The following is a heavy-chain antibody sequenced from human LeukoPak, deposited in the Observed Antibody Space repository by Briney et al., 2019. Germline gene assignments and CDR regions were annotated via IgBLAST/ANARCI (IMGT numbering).Heavy chain of an antibody. CDR1: GFTFSGYW. D-gene: IGHD1-1*01. V-gene: IGHV3-7*03. CDR3: ARDRIVAWNFDF. Sequence: GGSLRLSCAASGFTFSGYWMSWVRQAPGKGLEWVANIKHDGSERYYADSVKGRFTISRDNAKNSLYLQMNSLRAEDKAIYYCARDRIVAWNFDFWGQGTLVTVSS. J-gene: IGHJ4*02. CDR2: IKHDGSER.